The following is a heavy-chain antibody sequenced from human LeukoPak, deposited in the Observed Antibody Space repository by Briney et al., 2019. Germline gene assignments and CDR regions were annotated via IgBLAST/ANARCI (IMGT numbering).Heavy chain of an antibody. CDR3: ARLGDYSNRAYNWFDP. CDR1: GGSISSSSYY. D-gene: IGHD4-11*01. V-gene: IGHV4-39*01. CDR2: IYYSGST. J-gene: IGHJ5*02. Sequence: SETLSLACTVSGGSISSSSYYWGWIRQPPGKGLEWIGSIYYSGSTYYNPSLKSRVTISVDTSKNQLSLKLSSVTAADTAVYYCARLGDYSNRAYNWFDPWGQGTLVTVSS.